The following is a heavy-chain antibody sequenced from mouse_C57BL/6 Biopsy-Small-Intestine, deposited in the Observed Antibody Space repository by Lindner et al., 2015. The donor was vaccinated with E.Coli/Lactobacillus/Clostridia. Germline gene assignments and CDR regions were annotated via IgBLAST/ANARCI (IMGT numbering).Heavy chain of an antibody. CDR1: GYAFSNYW. CDR2: IYPGDGDT. J-gene: IGHJ1*03. D-gene: IGHD1-1*01. V-gene: IGHV1-80*01. Sequence: VQLQESGAELVKPGASVKISCKVSGYAFSNYWMNWVKQRPGKGLEWIGQIYPGDGDTNYNGKFKGKATLTADKSSSTAYMQFSSLTSEDSAVYFCARKDHGSNYGYFDVWGTGTTVTVSS. CDR3: ARKDHGSNYGYFDV.